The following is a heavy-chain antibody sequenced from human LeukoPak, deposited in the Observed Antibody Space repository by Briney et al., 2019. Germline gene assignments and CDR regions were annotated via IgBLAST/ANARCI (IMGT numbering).Heavy chain of an antibody. CDR2: IYHSGNT. Sequence: SQTLSLTGTVSGGSISRGDYYWRWVRQPPGKGLEWIGYIYHSGNTYYNPSLKSRLTISVDTPRNQFSLKLRSVTAADTAVYYCARGGTRITIVGVVINDFDYWGQGTLVTVSS. CDR1: GGSISRGDYY. CDR3: ARGGTRITIVGVVINDFDY. V-gene: IGHV4-30-4*08. D-gene: IGHD3-3*01. J-gene: IGHJ4*02.